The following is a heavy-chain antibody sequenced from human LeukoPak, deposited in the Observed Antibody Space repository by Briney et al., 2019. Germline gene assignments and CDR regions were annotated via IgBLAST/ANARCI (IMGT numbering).Heavy chain of an antibody. V-gene: IGHV3-43*02. CDR3: AKGLPQYYDFWSGYYGGFDY. D-gene: IGHD3-3*01. CDR2: ISGDGNNI. J-gene: IGHJ4*02. CDR1: GFTFEDYA. Sequence: GGSLRLSCAASGFTFEDYALHWVRQGPGKGLEWVSLISGDGNNIYYADSVKGRFTISRDNSKNSLYLQMNSLRTEDTALYYCAKGLPQYYDFWSGYYGGFDYWGQGTLVTVSS.